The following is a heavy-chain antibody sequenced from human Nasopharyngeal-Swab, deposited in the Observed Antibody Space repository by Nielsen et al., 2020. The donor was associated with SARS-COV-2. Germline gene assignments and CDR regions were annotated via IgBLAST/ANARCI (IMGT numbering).Heavy chain of an antibody. CDR3: ARDGSLYCSSTSCYSGKYYYGLDV. CDR2: ISSSGSTI. D-gene: IGHD2-2*01. CDR1: GFTFSDYY. Sequence: GESLKISCAASGFTFSDYYMSWIRQAPRKGLEWVSYISSSGSTIYYADSVKGRFTISRDDAKNSLYLQMNSLRAEDTAVYYCARDGSLYCSSTSCYSGKYYYGLDVWGQGTTVTVSS. V-gene: IGHV3-11*04. J-gene: IGHJ6*02.